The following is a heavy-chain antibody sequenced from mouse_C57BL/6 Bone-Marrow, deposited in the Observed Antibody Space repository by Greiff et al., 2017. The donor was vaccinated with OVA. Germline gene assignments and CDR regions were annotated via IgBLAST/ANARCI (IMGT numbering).Heavy chain of an antibody. J-gene: IGHJ3*01. CDR2: IYPGSGNT. V-gene: IGHV1-76*01. CDR3: QATIAY. D-gene: IGHD3-2*02. CDR1: GYTFTDYY. Sequence: VQLQESGAELVRPGASVKLSCKASGYTFTDYYINWVKQRPGQGLEWIARIYPGSGNTYYNEKFKGKATLTAEKSSSTAYMQLSSLTSEDSAVYFCQATIAYWGQGTLVTVSA.